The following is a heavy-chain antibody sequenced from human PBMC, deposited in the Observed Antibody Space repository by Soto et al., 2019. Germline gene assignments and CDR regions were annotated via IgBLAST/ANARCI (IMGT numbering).Heavy chain of an antibody. V-gene: IGHV4-31*03. CDR2: IVYAGDT. CDR1: GESIATGAFY. D-gene: IGHD4-17*01. J-gene: IGHJ5*02. CDR3: AREGDYRTWFEP. Sequence: PSETLSLTCTVSGESIATGAFYWSWIRLQSGKGPEWIGSIVYAGDTYYNPSLKSRVEISLDGSQNQFSLNLRSVTAADTAVYYCAREGDYRTWFEPWGPGTLVTVSS.